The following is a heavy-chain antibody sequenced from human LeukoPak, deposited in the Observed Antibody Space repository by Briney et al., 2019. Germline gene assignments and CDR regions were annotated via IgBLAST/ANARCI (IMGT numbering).Heavy chain of an antibody. Sequence: GGSLRLSCAASGFTFSSYGMHWVRQAPDKGLEWVAVIWYGGSNKYYADSVKGRFTISRDNSKNTLYLQMNSLRAEDTAVYYCAKDLVRYSSGWYSLGYWGQGTLVTVSS. D-gene: IGHD6-19*01. J-gene: IGHJ4*02. CDR1: GFTFSSYG. V-gene: IGHV3-30*02. CDR3: AKDLVRYSSGWYSLGY. CDR2: IWYGGSNK.